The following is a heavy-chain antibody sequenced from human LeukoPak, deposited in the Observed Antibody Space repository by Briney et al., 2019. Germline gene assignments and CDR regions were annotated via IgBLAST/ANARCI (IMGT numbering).Heavy chain of an antibody. CDR1: GYTFTSYG. J-gene: IGHJ3*02. CDR2: ISAYNGNT. CDR3: ARGGYCSSTSCSSNDAFDI. V-gene: IGHV1-18*03. D-gene: IGHD2-2*01. Sequence: GASVKVSCKASGYTFTSYGISWVRQAPGQGLEWMGWISAYNGNTNYAQKLQGRVTMTTDTSASTAYMELSSLRSEDMAVYYCARGGYCSSTSCSSNDAFDIWGQGTMVTVSS.